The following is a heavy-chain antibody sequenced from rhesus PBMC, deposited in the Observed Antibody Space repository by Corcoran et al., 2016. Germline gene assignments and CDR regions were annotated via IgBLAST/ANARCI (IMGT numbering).Heavy chain of an antibody. D-gene: IGHD6-43*01. V-gene: IGHV4-147*01. Sequence: QVQLQESGPGVVKPSETLSLTCAVSGGSISRYWWGWIRQPPGKGLEWIGQIYGGSGSTSYNPSLKSRVTISSDTSKNQFSLKLSSGTAADTAVYYCAKVAGIAAATVGYFEFWGQGALVTVSS. CDR3: AKVAGIAAATVGYFEF. CDR2: IYGGSGST. J-gene: IGHJ1*01. CDR1: GGSISRYW.